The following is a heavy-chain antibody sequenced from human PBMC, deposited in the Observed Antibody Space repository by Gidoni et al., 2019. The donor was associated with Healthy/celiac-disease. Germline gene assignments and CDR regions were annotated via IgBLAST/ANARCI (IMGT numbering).Heavy chain of an antibody. Sequence: EVQLVQSGAEVKKPGESLRFSCTGSGSTFTSSWISWVRQMPGNGLEWMGRIDPSDSYTNYSPSFKGHVTISADKSISTAYLQWSSLKASDTAMYYCARLNRVVAPYYYYGMDVWGQGTTVTVSS. CDR1: GSTFTSSW. D-gene: IGHD3-3*01. CDR2: IDPSDSYT. J-gene: IGHJ6*02. V-gene: IGHV5-10-1*03. CDR3: ARLNRVVAPYYYYGMDV.